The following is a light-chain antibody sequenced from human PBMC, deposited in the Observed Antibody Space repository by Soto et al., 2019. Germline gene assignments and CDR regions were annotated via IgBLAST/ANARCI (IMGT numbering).Light chain of an antibody. J-gene: IGKJ1*01. V-gene: IGKV3-20*01. CDR3: QQYSISPVT. CDR1: QSLSNNY. Sequence: LRSPQDTKKLSPGDRATLSCRASQSLSNNYLAWYQQKPGQPPRLVIYGASSRATGIPDRFSASGSGTDFTLTICILQPEDGAGYCCQQYSISPVTFGQVSIVDI. CDR2: GAS.